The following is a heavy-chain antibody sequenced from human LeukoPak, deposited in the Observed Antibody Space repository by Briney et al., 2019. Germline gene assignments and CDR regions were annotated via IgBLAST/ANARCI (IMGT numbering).Heavy chain of an antibody. CDR2: IYWNDDK. V-gene: IGHV2-5*01. CDR3: ARAAPYCSSTSCYSTHFDY. J-gene: IGHJ4*02. CDR1: RFSLSTSGVG. Sequence: SGPTLVNPTQTLTLTCTFSRFSLSTSGVGVGWIRQPPGKALEWLALIYWNDDKRYSPSLKSRLTITKDTSKNQVVLTMTNMDPVDTATYYCARAAPYCSSTSCYSTHFDYWGQGTLVTVSS. D-gene: IGHD2-2*01.